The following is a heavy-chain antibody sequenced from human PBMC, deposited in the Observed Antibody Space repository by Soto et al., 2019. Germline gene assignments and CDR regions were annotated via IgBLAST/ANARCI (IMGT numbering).Heavy chain of an antibody. CDR3: AKSLWYGEPADYYGMDV. V-gene: IGHV3-30*18. J-gene: IGHJ6*02. D-gene: IGHD3-10*01. Sequence: GGSLRLSCAASGFTFSSYGMHCVRQAPGKGLEWVAVISYDGSNKYYADSVKGRFTISRDNSKNTLYLQMNSLRAEDTAVYYCAKSLWYGEPADYYGMDVGGQGTTVTVSS. CDR2: ISYDGSNK. CDR1: GFTFSSYG.